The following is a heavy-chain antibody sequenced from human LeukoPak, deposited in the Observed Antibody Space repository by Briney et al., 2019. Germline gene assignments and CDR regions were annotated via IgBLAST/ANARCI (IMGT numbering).Heavy chain of an antibody. V-gene: IGHV1-69*01. CDR1: GGTFSSYA. CDR3: ARSGSVLQWLGDYYYYGMDV. Sequence: SVKVSCRASGGTFSSYAISWVRQAPGQGLEWMGGIIPSFGTANYAQKFQGRVTITADESTSTAYMELSSLRSEDTAVYYCARSGSVLQWLGDYYYYGMDVWGKGTTVTVSS. D-gene: IGHD6-19*01. J-gene: IGHJ6*04. CDR2: IIPSFGTA.